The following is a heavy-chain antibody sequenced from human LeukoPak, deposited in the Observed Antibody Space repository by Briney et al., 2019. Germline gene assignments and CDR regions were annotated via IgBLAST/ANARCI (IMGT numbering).Heavy chain of an antibody. V-gene: IGHV3-74*01. Sequence: GGSLRLSCAASGFTFSSYWMHWVRQAPGKGLVWVSRINSDGSSTSYADSVKGRFTISRDNAKNTLYLQMNSLRAEDTAVYYCAREYVRYCSGGSCYPTAMDVWGQGTTVTVSS. J-gene: IGHJ6*02. CDR2: INSDGSST. D-gene: IGHD2-15*01. CDR3: AREYVRYCSGGSCYPTAMDV. CDR1: GFTFSSYW.